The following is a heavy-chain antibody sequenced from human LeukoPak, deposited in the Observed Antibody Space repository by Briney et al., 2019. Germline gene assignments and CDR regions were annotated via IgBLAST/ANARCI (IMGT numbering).Heavy chain of an antibody. CDR2: IINGRTT. J-gene: IGHJ1*01. Sequence: SETLSLTCTVSGGSISSYYWSWIRQPPGKGLEWIGEIINGRTTYYDPSLKSRVTISIDTSKKQFSLELTSVTAADTAVYYCARDLYCSSTSCYEASFQHWGQGTLVTVSS. V-gene: IGHV4-34*12. CDR1: GGSISSYY. D-gene: IGHD2-2*01. CDR3: ARDLYCSSTSCYEASFQH.